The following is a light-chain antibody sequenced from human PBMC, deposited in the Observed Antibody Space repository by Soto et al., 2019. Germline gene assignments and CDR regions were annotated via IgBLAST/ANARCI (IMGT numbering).Light chain of an antibody. V-gene: IGKV1-39*01. J-gene: IGKJ4*01. CDR2: AAS. CDR3: QQSYSTPLT. CDR1: QSMSSY. Sequence: DIQMTQSPSSLSASVGDRVTITCRASQSMSSYLNWYQQKPGKAPKLLIYAASSLQSGVPSRFSGSGSGTDFTLTINSLQPEDFATYYCQQSYSTPLTFGGGTKVEIK.